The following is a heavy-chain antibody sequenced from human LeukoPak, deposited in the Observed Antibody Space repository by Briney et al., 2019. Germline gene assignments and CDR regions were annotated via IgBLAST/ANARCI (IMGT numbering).Heavy chain of an antibody. J-gene: IGHJ4*02. V-gene: IGHV3-74*01. CDR2: IDTDGSSA. CDR3: ASALTTVTPHFHC. D-gene: IGHD4-17*01. CDR1: GFTFSSYE. Sequence: GGSLRLSCAASGFTFSSYEMNWVRQAPGKGLEWVSRIDTDGSSATYADSVKGRFTISRDNAKNTVYLQMNSLRVEDTGVYYCASALTTVTPHFHCWGQGTLVTLSS.